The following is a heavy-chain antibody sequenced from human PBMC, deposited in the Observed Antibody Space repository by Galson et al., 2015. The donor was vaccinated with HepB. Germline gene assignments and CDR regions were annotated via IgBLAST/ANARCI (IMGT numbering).Heavy chain of an antibody. CDR1: GFTFSSYW. CDR2: IKQDGSEK. J-gene: IGHJ5*02. CDR3: ASWNRGLMTTVTTDWFDP. Sequence: SLRLSCAASGFTFSSYWMSWVRQAPGKGLEWVANIKQDGSEKYYVDSVKGRFTISRDNAKNSLYLQMNSLRAEDTAVYYCASWNRGLMTTVTTDWFDPWGQGTLVTVSS. D-gene: IGHD4-11*01. V-gene: IGHV3-7*03.